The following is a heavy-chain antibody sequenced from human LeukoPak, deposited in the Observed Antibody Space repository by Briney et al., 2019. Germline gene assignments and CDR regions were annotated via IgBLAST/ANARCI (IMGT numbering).Heavy chain of an antibody. D-gene: IGHD3-3*01. V-gene: IGHV7-4-1*02. Sequence: GASVKVSCKASGYTFTSYAMNWVRQAPGQGLEWMGWINTNTGNPTYARGFTGRFVFSLDTSVSTAYLQISSLKAEDTAVYCCARDLVLLRFLEWVARNNDAFDIWGQGTMVTVSS. CDR1: GYTFTSYA. J-gene: IGHJ3*02. CDR3: ARDLVLLRFLEWVARNNDAFDI. CDR2: INTNTGNP.